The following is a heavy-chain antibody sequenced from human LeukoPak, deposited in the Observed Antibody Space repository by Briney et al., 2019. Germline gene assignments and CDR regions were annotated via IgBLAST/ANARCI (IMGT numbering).Heavy chain of an antibody. V-gene: IGHV4-34*01. J-gene: IGHJ6*03. D-gene: IGHD5-12*01. Sequence: PSETLSLTCAVYGGSFSGYYWSWIRQPPGKGLEWIGEINHSGSTNYNPSLKSRVTISVDTSKNQFSLKLSSVTAADTAVDYCARGRGGWLPYYYYYMDVWGKGTTVTVSS. CDR2: INHSGST. CDR1: GGSFSGYY. CDR3: ARGRGGWLPYYYYYMDV.